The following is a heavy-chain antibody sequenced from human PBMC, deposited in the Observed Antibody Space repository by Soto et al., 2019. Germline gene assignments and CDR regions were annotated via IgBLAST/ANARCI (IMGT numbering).Heavy chain of an antibody. D-gene: IGHD2-21*02. J-gene: IGHJ6*02. CDR2: IIPILGIT. Sequence: QVQLVQSGAEVRKPGSSVKVSCKASGSTFSSYTVNWVRQAPGQGLEWIGRIIPILGITNYARRFQGRVTITAVRSTNTAYMELTSMTSEDTAVYYCARRRYCGADCYSKFYYGMDVWGQGTTVTVSS. CDR1: GSTFSSYT. CDR3: ARRRYCGADCYSKFYYGMDV. V-gene: IGHV1-69*02.